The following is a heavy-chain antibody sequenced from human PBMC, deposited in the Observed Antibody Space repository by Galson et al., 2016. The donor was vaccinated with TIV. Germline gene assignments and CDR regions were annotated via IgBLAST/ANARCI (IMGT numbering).Heavy chain of an antibody. CDR3: TTVRLGGSGGMDV. V-gene: IGHV1-69-2*01. J-gene: IGHJ6*02. CDR1: GYTFTDYY. CDR2: IDPEDGQT. Sequence: VKVSCKVSGYTFTDYYMHWMQQTPGKGFEWMGHIDPEDGQTKYAARFQGRITMTADTSTDTAYLELSSLRSEDTAIYYRTTVRLGGSGGMDVWGQGTTVIVSS. D-gene: IGHD2-8*02.